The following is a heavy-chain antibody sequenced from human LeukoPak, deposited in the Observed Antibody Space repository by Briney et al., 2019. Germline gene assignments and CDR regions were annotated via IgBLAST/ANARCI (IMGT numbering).Heavy chain of an antibody. J-gene: IGHJ4*02. CDR3: ARRAPSGYFDS. Sequence: PSDTLSLTCTVSGVSMMTYYWSWVRQPPGKGLEWIGYIYFSGCTNYHASLQSRLSISLDTSKNQFSMSLTSVTAADTAVYYCARRAPSGYFDSWGQGTLVTVSS. CDR1: GVSMMTYY. D-gene: IGHD3-10*01. V-gene: IGHV4-59*01. CDR2: IYFSGCT.